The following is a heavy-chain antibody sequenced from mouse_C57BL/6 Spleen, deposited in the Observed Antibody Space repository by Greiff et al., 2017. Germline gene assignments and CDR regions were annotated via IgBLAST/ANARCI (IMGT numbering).Heavy chain of an antibody. CDR2: ISSGGDYI. CDR3: TRDWNDYDDGIYAMDY. V-gene: IGHV5-9-1*02. CDR1: GFTFSSYA. J-gene: IGHJ4*01. D-gene: IGHD2-4*01. Sequence: EVKLQESGEGLVKPGGSLKLSCAASGFTFSSYAMSWVRQTPEKRLEWVAYISSGGDYIYYADTVKGRFTISRDNARKTLYLQMSSLKSEDTAMYYCTRDWNDYDDGIYAMDYWGQGTSVTVSS.